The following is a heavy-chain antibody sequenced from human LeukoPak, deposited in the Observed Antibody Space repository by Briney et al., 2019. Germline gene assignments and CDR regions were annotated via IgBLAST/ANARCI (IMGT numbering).Heavy chain of an antibody. CDR2: ISAYNGNT. CDR1: GYTFTSYG. J-gene: IGHJ4*02. CDR3: AREAPPYNWNDVGYFDY. Sequence: GASVKVSCKASGYTFTSYGISWVRQAPGQGLEWMGWISAYNGNTNYAQKLQGRVTMTTDTSTSTAYMELRSLRSDDTAVYYRAREAPPYNWNDVGYFDYWGQGTLVTVSS. D-gene: IGHD1-20*01. V-gene: IGHV1-18*01.